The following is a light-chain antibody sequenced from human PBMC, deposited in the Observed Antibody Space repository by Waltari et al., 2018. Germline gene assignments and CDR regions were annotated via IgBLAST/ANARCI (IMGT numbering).Light chain of an antibody. CDR1: XSVLYSSDNKNY. CDR2: WAS. CDR3: QQYYSTPYT. Sequence: XIVMTQSXXXXXVSLGERTXINCXAXXSVLYSSDNKNYLAWYRQKPGQPPNLLIYWASTRESGVPGRFSGSGSGTDFTLTISSLQAEDVAVYYYQQYYSTPYTFGQGTKLEIK. J-gene: IGKJ2*01. V-gene: IGKV4-1*01.